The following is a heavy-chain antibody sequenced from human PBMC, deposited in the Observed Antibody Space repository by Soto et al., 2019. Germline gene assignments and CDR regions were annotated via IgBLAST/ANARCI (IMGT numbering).Heavy chain of an antibody. CDR1: GGSISSSSYY. V-gene: IGHV4-39*01. J-gene: IGHJ4*02. CDR2: IYYSGST. Sequence: SETLSLTCTVSGGSISSSSYYWGWIRQPPGKGLEWIGSIYYSGSTYYNPSLKSRVTISVDTSKNQFSLKLSSVTAADTAVYYCARQDVLRYFDWLLPFDYWGQGTLVTVSS. D-gene: IGHD3-9*01. CDR3: ARQDVLRYFDWLLPFDY.